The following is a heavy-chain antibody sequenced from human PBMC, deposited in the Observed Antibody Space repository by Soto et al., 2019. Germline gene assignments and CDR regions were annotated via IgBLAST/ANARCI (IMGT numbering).Heavy chain of an antibody. Sequence: ASVKVSCKASGYTFTSYGISWVRQAPGQGLEWMGWISAYNGNTNYAQKLQGRVTMTTDTSTSTAYMELRSLRSDDTAVYYCARDRRIVVVTADDAFDIWGQGTMVTVSS. CDR3: ARDRRIVVVTADDAFDI. CDR1: GYTFTSYG. V-gene: IGHV1-18*04. J-gene: IGHJ3*02. D-gene: IGHD2-21*02. CDR2: ISAYNGNT.